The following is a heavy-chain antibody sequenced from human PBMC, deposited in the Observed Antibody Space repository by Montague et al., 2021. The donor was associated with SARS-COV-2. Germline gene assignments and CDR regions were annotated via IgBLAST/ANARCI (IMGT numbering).Heavy chain of an antibody. Sequence: VKPTQTLTLTCTFSGSSLSTSGMCVSWIRPPPGKALEWLALIDWDDDKYYSTSLKTRLTISKDTSKNQVVLTMTNMDPVDTATYYCARIVYDILTGSTYYGMDVWGQGTTVTVSS. J-gene: IGHJ6*02. CDR3: ARIVYDILTGSTYYGMDV. D-gene: IGHD3-9*01. CDR1: GSSLSTSGMC. CDR2: IDWDDDK. V-gene: IGHV2-70*01.